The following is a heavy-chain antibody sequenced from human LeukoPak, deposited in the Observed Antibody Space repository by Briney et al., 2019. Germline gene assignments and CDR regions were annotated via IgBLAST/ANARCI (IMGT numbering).Heavy chain of an antibody. J-gene: IGHJ4*02. V-gene: IGHV3-23*01. D-gene: IGHD6-19*01. Sequence: GGSLRLSCAASGFTFSSYAMSWVRQAPGKGLEWVSTISGSGSSTYYADSVKGRFTISRDNSKNTLYLQMNSLRAEDTAVYYCAKDAEGLLGIAVAGTSPPFDYWGQGTLVTVSS. CDR2: ISGSGSST. CDR3: AKDAEGLLGIAVAGTSPPFDY. CDR1: GFTFSSYA.